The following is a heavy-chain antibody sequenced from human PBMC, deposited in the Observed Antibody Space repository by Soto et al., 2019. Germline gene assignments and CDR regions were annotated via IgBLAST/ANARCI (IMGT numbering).Heavy chain of an antibody. J-gene: IGHJ6*02. V-gene: IGHV4-31*03. D-gene: IGHD3-10*01. CDR1: GGSISSGGYY. CDR2: IYYSGST. CDR3: ASGFGESEPYYYYGMDV. Sequence: SETLSLTCTVSGGSISSGGYYWSWIRQHPGKGLEWIGYIYYSGSTYYNPSLKSRVTISVDTSKNQFSLKLSSVTAADTAVYYCASGFGESEPYYYYGMDVWGQGTPVTVPS.